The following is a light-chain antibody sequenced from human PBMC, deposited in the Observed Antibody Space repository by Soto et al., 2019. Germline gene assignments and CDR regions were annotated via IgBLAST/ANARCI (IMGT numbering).Light chain of an antibody. CDR1: ISDIGGYNF. Sequence: QSALTQPASVSGSPGQSITISCTATISDIGGYNFISWYQHHPGKAPKLVISDVNNRPSGISYRFSGSKSGNTASLTISGLQAEGEADYYCASYTRTTTLVFGGGTKLTAL. CDR2: DVN. J-gene: IGLJ2*01. CDR3: ASYTRTTTLV. V-gene: IGLV2-14*01.